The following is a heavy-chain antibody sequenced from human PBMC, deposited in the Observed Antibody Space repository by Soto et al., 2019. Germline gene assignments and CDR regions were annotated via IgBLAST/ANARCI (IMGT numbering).Heavy chain of an antibody. CDR2: IGPSGYTT. D-gene: IGHD7-27*01. CDR1: GFTFSSYV. V-gene: IGHV3-23*01. CDR3: ARTLSLSKLGAFDY. Sequence: GGSLRLSCAGSGFTFSSYVMTWVRQAPGKGLEWVSTIGPSGYTTYYADSVKGRFTISRDNSNNTQCLQMNSLRAEDTAVYYCARTLSLSKLGAFDYWGLGALVTVSS. J-gene: IGHJ4*02.